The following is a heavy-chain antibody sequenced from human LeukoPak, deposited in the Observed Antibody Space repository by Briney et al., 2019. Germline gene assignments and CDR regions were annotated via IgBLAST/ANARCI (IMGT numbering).Heavy chain of an antibody. Sequence: NPGGSLRLSCAASGFTFSSYSMNWVRQAPGKGLEWVSSISSSSYIYYADSVKGRFTISRDNAKNSLYLQMNSLRAEDTAVYYCARELSGSAFDYWGQGTLVTVSS. CDR2: ISSSSYI. J-gene: IGHJ4*02. CDR1: GFTFSSYS. CDR3: ARELSGSAFDY. D-gene: IGHD3-10*01. V-gene: IGHV3-21*01.